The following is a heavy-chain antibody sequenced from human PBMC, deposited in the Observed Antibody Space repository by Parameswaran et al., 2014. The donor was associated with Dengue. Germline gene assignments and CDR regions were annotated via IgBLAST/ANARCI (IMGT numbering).Heavy chain of an antibody. J-gene: IGHJ6*02. CDR3: ARGTVGTTTHYYYYGMDV. Sequence: RWIRQPPGKGLEWIGEINHGGSTNYNPSLKSRVTRSVDTSKNQFPLKLNSMTAADTAVYYCARGTVGTTTHYYYYGMDVWGQGNTVTVSS. D-gene: IGHD1-26*01. CDR2: INHGGST. V-gene: IGHV4-34*01.